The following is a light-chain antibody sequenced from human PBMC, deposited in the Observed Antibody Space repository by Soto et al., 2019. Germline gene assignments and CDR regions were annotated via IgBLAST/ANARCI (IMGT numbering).Light chain of an antibody. J-gene: IGKJ4*01. CDR1: QSVSSSY. V-gene: IGKV3-20*01. CDR2: GAS. CDR3: QRYNNWPLT. Sequence: EIVLTQSPGTLSLSPGERATLSCRASQSVSSSYLAWYQQKPGQAPRLLIYGASSRATGIPDRFSGSGSGTDFTLTISRLESEDFAIYYCQRYNNWPLTFGGGTKVESK.